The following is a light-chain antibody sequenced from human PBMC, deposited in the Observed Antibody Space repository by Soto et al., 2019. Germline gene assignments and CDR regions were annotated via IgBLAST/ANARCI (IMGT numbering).Light chain of an antibody. CDR3: QQYNSYSLT. J-gene: IGKJ4*01. Sequence: DIQMTQSPSTLSASVGDRVTITCRASQSISSRLAWYQQKPGKAPKLLIYDASNLESGVPSRFSGSGSGTEFTLTISSLQPVDFATYYCQQYNSYSLTFGGGTKVEIK. CDR1: QSISSR. CDR2: DAS. V-gene: IGKV1-5*01.